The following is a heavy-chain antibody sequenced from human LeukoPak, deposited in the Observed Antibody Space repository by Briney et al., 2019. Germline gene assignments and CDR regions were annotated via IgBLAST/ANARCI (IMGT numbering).Heavy chain of an antibody. D-gene: IGHD3-3*01. CDR3: LIFPGR. CDR1: GFSVINAW. V-gene: IGHV3-15*05. Sequence: PGGSLRLSCAASGFSVINAWMNWVRQAPGQGLEWVGRIKSRADGGTTGYAAPVEGRFSISRDDSENTLYLQMNSLQIDDTALYYCLIFPGRWGQGTLVTVSS. J-gene: IGHJ4*02. CDR2: IKSRADGGTT.